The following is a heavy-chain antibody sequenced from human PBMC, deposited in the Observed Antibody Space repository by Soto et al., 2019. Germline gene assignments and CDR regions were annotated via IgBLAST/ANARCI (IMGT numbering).Heavy chain of an antibody. CDR2: VNHDSGHT. V-gene: IGHV1-8*02. CDR1: GYIFTSYN. D-gene: IGHD4-4*01. CDR3: ARSAPFSNAALEHLYYMDV. J-gene: IGHJ6*03. Sequence: QVQLVQSGAEVKKPGASVKVSCKASGYIFTSYNINWVRQAAGHGLEWMGWVNHDSGHTVYAQKCQGRVTMTRDTAIGTAHMELRSLTPEDTAVYYCARSAPFSNAALEHLYYMDVWGKGASVTVSS.